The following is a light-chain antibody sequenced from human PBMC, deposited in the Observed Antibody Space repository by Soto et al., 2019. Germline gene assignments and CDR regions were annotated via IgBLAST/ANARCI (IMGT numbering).Light chain of an antibody. Sequence: QAVVTQEPSLTVSPGGTVTLTCGSSTGAVTSGHYPYWFQQKPGQAPRTLIYDTSNKPSWTPARFSGSLRGGKAALTLSGAQPEDEAEYYCLLSYSGAREVFGGGTKLTVL. CDR2: DTS. V-gene: IGLV7-46*01. CDR1: TGAVTSGHY. CDR3: LLSYSGAREV. J-gene: IGLJ2*01.